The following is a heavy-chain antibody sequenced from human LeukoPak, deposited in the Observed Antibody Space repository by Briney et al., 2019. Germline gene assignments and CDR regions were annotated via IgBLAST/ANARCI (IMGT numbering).Heavy chain of an antibody. CDR1: GFTFSSFG. J-gene: IGHJ3*02. D-gene: IGHD5-12*01. Sequence: GGSLRLSCAASGFTFSSFGMNWVRQAPGKGLEWVSSISSSSSYIYYADSVKGRFTISRDNSKNTLYLQMNSLRAEDTAVYYCARRGRDIVATMGAFDIWGQGTMVTVSS. V-gene: IGHV3-21*04. CDR3: ARRGRDIVATMGAFDI. CDR2: ISSSSSYI.